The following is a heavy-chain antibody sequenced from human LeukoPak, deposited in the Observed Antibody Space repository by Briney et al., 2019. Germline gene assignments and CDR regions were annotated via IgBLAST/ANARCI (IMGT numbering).Heavy chain of an antibody. CDR3: ARDAMVRGVYYYYYMDV. CDR1: GFTFSSYS. V-gene: IGHV3-21*01. D-gene: IGHD3-10*01. CDR2: ISSSSSYI. Sequence: GGSLRLSCAASGFTFSSYSMNWVRQAPGKGLEWVSSISSSSSYIYYADSVKGRFTISRDNAKNSLYLQMNSLRAEDTAVYYCARDAMVRGVYYYYYMDVWGEGTTVTVSS. J-gene: IGHJ6*03.